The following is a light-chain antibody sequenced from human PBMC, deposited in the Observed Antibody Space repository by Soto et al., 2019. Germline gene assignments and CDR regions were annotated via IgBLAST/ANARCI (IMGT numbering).Light chain of an antibody. CDR3: QQYGSSPLMYT. V-gene: IGKV3-20*01. Sequence: EIVLTQSPGTLSLSPGERATLSCRASQSVTSNYLAWYQQKPGQAPRLLIYGASIRATGVPYRFSGSGSGTDVTLTITRLEPEDFAVYYCQQYGSSPLMYTFGQGTNLGVK. CDR2: GAS. J-gene: IGKJ2*01. CDR1: QSVTSNY.